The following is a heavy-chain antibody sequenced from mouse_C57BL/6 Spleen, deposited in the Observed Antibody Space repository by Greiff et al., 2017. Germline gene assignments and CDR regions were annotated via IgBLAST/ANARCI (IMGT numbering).Heavy chain of an antibody. CDR2: LWRGGST. CDR3: DEPSWGSTGDY. Sequence: QVQLQQSGPGLVQPSPSLSITCTVSGFSLTSYGVHWVRQPPGKGLEWLGVLWRGGSTDYNAAFISRLGISKDNSKSQVIFKMNSLQADDTAIYYCDEPSWGSTGDYWGQGTSVTVSS. CDR1: GFSLTSYG. J-gene: IGHJ4*01. D-gene: IGHD1-1*01. V-gene: IGHV2-4*01.